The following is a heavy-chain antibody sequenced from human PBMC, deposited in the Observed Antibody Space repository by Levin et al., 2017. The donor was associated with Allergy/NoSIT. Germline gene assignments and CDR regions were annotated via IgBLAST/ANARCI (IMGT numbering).Heavy chain of an antibody. J-gene: IGHJ4*02. CDR3: ARVWFGEPHFDY. D-gene: IGHD3-10*01. Sequence: SETLSLTCAVYGGSFSGYYWSWIRQPPGKGLEWIGEINHSGSTNYNPSLKSRVTISVDTSKNQFSLKLSSVTAADTAVYYCARVWFGEPHFDYWGQGTLVTVSS. CDR1: GGSFSGYY. V-gene: IGHV4-34*01. CDR2: INHSGST.